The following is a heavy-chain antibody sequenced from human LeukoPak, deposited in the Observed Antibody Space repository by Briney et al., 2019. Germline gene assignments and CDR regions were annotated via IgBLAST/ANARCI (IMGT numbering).Heavy chain of an antibody. CDR3: ARQPGIAVTEYFDL. CDR2: INTNTGNP. CDR1: GYTFTSYA. Sequence: ASVKVSCKASGYTFTSYAMNWVRQAPGQGLEWMGWINTNTGNPTYAQGFTGRFVFSLDTSVSTAYLQISSLKAEDTAVYYCARQPGIAVTEYFDLWGRGTPVTVSS. J-gene: IGHJ2*01. V-gene: IGHV7-4-1*02. D-gene: IGHD6-19*01.